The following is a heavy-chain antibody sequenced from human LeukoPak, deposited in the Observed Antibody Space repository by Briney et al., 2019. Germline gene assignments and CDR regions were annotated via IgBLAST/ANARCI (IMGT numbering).Heavy chain of an antibody. V-gene: IGHV1-24*01. CDR2: FDPEDGET. CDR3: ATIRYSNIPYYFDY. D-gene: IGHD2-15*01. CDR1: GYTLTELS. J-gene: IGHJ4*02. Sequence: ASVKVSCKVSGYTLTELSMHWVRQAPGKGLEWMGGFDPEDGETIYAQKFQGRVTMTEDTSTDTAYMELSSLRSGDTAVYYCATIRYSNIPYYFDYWGQGTLVTVSS.